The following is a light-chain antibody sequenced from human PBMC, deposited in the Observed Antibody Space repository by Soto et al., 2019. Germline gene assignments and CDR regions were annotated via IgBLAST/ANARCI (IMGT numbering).Light chain of an antibody. V-gene: IGKV1-5*03. CDR3: QHYNSYSEA. Sequence: DLQTTQSPSSLSGSVGDRATITFGASQTISSWLAWYQQKPGKAPKLLIYKASTLKSGVPSRFSGSGSGTEFTLTISSLQPDDFATYYCQHYNSYSEAFGQATKVDI. CDR2: KAS. CDR1: QTISSW. J-gene: IGKJ1*01.